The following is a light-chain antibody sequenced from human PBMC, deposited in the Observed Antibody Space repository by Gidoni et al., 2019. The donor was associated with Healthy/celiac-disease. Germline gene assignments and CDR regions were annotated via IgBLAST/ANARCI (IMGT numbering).Light chain of an antibody. CDR2: AAS. Sequence: DIQMTQSPYSLSASVGDRVTITCRASEGIRNYLAWYQQKPGKVPKLLIYAASTLQSGVPSRFSGRGSGTDFTLPISSLQPEEVATFFLQKYYSAPHTFGGGTKVEIK. J-gene: IGKJ4*01. CDR3: QKYYSAPHT. V-gene: IGKV1-27*01. CDR1: EGIRNY.